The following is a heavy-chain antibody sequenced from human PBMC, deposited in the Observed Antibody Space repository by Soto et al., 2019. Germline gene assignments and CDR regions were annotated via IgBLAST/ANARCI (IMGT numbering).Heavy chain of an antibody. CDR3: ATQRGYSYGYFDY. CDR2: IYHSGST. Sequence: PSETLSLTCAVSGYSISSGYYWGWIRQPPGKGLEWIGSIYHSGSTYYNPSLKSRVTISVDTSKNQFSLKLSSVTAADTAVYYCATQRGYSYGYFDYWGQGTLVTVPS. J-gene: IGHJ4*02. CDR1: GYSISSGYY. D-gene: IGHD5-18*01. V-gene: IGHV4-38-2*01.